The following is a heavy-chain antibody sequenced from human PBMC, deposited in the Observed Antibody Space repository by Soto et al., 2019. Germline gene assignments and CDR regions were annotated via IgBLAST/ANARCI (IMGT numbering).Heavy chain of an antibody. V-gene: IGHV4-61*01. CDR1: GGSVSSGSYY. CDR2: IHYSGST. Sequence: QVQLQESGPGLVKPSETLSLTCTVSGGSVSSGSYYWSWIRQPPGKGLEWIGYIHYSGSTNYNPSTTRRDTISVDTSKNQCSLKLSSVAAADTAVYYCARESGRDPYYYYAMDVWGQGTTVTVSS. CDR3: ARESGRDPYYYYAMDV. J-gene: IGHJ6*02. D-gene: IGHD1-26*01.